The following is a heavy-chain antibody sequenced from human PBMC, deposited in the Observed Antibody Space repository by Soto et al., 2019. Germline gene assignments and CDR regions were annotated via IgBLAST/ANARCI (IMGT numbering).Heavy chain of an antibody. J-gene: IGHJ4*02. Sequence: ASETLSLTCTVSGGSISSGGYYWSWIRQHPGKGLEWIGYIYYSGSTYYNPSLKSRVTISVDTSKNQFSLKLSSVTAADTAVYYCAREGEYCTNGVCYKLFDYWGQGTLVTVSS. V-gene: IGHV4-31*03. CDR3: AREGEYCTNGVCYKLFDY. D-gene: IGHD2-8*01. CDR2: IYYSGST. CDR1: GGSISSGGYY.